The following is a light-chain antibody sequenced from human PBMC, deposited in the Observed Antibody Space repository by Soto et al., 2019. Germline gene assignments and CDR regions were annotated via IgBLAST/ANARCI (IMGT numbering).Light chain of an antibody. CDR3: SSYTGSSTAVV. V-gene: IGLV2-14*01. CDR1: SSDVGGYNS. J-gene: IGLJ2*01. CDR2: EGT. Sequence: QSALTQPASVSGSPGQSITISCTGTSSDVGGYNSVSWYQQHPGKAPKLMICEGTKRPSGVSSRFSGSKSGNTASLTISGLQAEDEADYYCSSYTGSSTAVVFGGGTQLTVL.